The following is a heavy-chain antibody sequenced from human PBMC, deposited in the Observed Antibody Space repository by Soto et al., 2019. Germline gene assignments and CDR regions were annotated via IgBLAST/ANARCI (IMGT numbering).Heavy chain of an antibody. J-gene: IGHJ4*02. CDR1: GGSTSSYY. V-gene: IGHV4-59*01. CDR2: IYYSGST. CDR3: AGTRGYCSGGSCPTVVDY. D-gene: IGHD2-15*01. Sequence: QVQLQESGPGLVKPSETPSLTCTVSGGSTSSYYWSWIRQPPGKGLEWIGYIYYSGSTNYNPSLKRRVTISVDTSKNQFSLKLSSVTAADTAVYYCAGTRGYCSGGSCPTVVDYWGQGTLVTVSS.